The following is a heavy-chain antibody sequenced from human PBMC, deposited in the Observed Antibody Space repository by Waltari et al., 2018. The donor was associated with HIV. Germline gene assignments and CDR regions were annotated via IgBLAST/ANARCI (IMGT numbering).Heavy chain of an antibody. J-gene: IGHJ4*02. CDR3: ARDPQYCSSTSCSYYFDY. Sequence: QVQLVESGGGVVKPGGSLRLSCAASGFTFGSYAMHWVRQAPGKGLEWVTIISYDGNNKYYADAVKGRFTISRDNSKNTLYLQMNSLRAEDTAVYYCARDPQYCSSTSCSYYFDYWGQGTLVTVSS. V-gene: IGHV3-30-3*01. CDR1: GFTFGSYA. CDR2: ISYDGNNK. D-gene: IGHD2-2*01.